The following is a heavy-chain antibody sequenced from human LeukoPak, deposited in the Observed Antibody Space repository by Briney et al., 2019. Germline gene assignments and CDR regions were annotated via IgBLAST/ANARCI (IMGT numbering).Heavy chain of an antibody. CDR2: INPNSGGT. CDR1: GYTFTGYY. D-gene: IGHD3-10*01. V-gene: IGHV1-2*04. J-gene: IGHJ6*02. Sequence: ASVKVSCKASGYTFTGYYMHWVRQAPGQGLEWMGWINPNSGGTNYAQKFQGWVTMTRDTSISTAYMELSRLRSDDTAVYYCARAQITMVRGRDYGRDVWGQGTTVTVSS. CDR3: ARAQITMVRGRDYGRDV.